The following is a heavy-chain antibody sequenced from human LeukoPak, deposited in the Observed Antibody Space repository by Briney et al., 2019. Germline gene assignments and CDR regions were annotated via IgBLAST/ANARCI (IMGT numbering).Heavy chain of an antibody. V-gene: IGHV3-9*01. CDR2: ISWNSGSI. J-gene: IGHJ4*02. Sequence: GGSLRLSCAASGFTFDDYGMSWVRQAPGKGLEWVSGISWNSGSIGYADSVKGRFTISRDNAKNSLYLQMNSLRAEDTALYYCAKDYGEMATNDLDYWGQGTLVTVSS. CDR1: GFTFDDYG. D-gene: IGHD5-24*01. CDR3: AKDYGEMATNDLDY.